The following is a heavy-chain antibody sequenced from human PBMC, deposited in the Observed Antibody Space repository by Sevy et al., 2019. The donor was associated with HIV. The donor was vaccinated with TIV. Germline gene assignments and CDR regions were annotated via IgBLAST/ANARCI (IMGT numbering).Heavy chain of an antibody. V-gene: IGHV3-11*05. D-gene: IGHD4-17*01. CDR1: GFSLNDYY. J-gene: IGHJ6*02. Sequence: GGSLRLSCAATGFSLNDYYMTWIRQAPGKGLEWVSYISGDSGNTNYADSVKGRFTISRDNAKNSRYLQMNSLRAEDTAMYYCARDHVKDGDLGDYYYFAMDLWGQGTTVTVSS. CDR3: ARDHVKDGDLGDYYYFAMDL. CDR2: ISGDSGNT.